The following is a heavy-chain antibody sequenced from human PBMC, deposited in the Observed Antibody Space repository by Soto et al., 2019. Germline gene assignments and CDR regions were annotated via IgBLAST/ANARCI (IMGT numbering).Heavy chain of an antibody. Sequence: EVQLLESGGGLVQPGGSLRLSCATSGFTFSTYAMSWVRQAPGKGLEWVSSMSGSGGSTYYADSVKGRFTISRDNSKNTMYLKMNSRRGENTAVYYCAKKHVAGGSRMSLVDYWGQGTLVTVSS. V-gene: IGHV3-23*01. CDR1: GFTFSTYA. CDR2: MSGSGGST. J-gene: IGHJ4*02. CDR3: AKKHVAGGSRMSLVDY. D-gene: IGHD6-13*01.